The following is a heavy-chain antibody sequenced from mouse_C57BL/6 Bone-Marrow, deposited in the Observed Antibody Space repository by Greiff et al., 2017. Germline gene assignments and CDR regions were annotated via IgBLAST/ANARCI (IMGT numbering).Heavy chain of an antibody. Sequence: EVKVVESGGGLVKPGGSLKLSCAASGFTFSDYGMHWVRQAPEKGLEWVAYISSGSSTIYYADTVKGRFTLSRDNAKNTLFLQMTSLRSEDTAMYYCARLASYYFDYWGQGTTLTVSS. J-gene: IGHJ2*01. CDR1: GFTFSDYG. CDR2: ISSGSSTI. CDR3: ARLASYYFDY. V-gene: IGHV5-17*01.